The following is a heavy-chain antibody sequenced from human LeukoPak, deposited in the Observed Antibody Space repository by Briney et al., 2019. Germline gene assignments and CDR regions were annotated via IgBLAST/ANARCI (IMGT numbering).Heavy chain of an antibody. D-gene: IGHD3-16*01. J-gene: IGHJ3*02. CDR2: IYYSGST. CDR3: AREAVTLAAFDI. V-gene: IGHV4-59*12. Sequence: SETLSLTCTVSGGSISSYYWSWIRQPPGKGLEWIGYIYYSGSTNYNPSLKSRVTISVDTSKNQFSLKLSSVTAADTAVYYCAREAVTLAAFDIWVQGTMVTVSS. CDR1: GGSISSYY.